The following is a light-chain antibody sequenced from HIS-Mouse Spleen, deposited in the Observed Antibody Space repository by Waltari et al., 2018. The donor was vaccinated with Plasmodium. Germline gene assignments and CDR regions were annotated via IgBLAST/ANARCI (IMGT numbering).Light chain of an antibody. CDR2: DNN. V-gene: IGLV1-51*01. CDR1: SPYIGYHY. J-gene: IGLJ2*01. Sequence: QSVLTQPPSVSAAPGQKVNISCSGRSPYIGYHYVSRYQQLPGTAPKLLIYDNNKRPSGIPDRFSGSKSGTSATLGITGLQTGDEADYYCGTWDSSLSAGVVFGGGTKLTVL. CDR3: GTWDSSLSAGVV.